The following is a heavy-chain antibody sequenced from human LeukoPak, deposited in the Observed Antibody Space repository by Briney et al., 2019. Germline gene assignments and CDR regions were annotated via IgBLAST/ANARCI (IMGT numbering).Heavy chain of an antibody. J-gene: IGHJ4*02. CDR2: ISYDGSNK. CDR3: AKTSHVVVVGATSFDN. CDR1: GFSISRYG. V-gene: IGHV3-30*18. Sequence: PGRSLRLSCAASGFSISRYGMHWVRQAPGKGLEWVAVISYDGSNKFYADSVRGRFTISRDNSKSTLYVQMSSLRAEDTAVYYCAKTSHVVVVGATSFDNWGQGTLVTVSS. D-gene: IGHD2-15*01.